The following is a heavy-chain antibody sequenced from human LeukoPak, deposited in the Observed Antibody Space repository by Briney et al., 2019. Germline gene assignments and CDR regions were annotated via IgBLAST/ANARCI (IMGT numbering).Heavy chain of an antibody. Sequence: SVKVSCKASGGTFSSYAISWVRQAPGQGLEWMGRIIPIFGTANYAQKFQGRVTITTDESTSTAHMELCSLRSEDTAVYYCARDQRSSSWYGSFDYWGQGTLVTVSS. CDR1: GGTFSSYA. V-gene: IGHV1-69*05. CDR3: ARDQRSSSWYGSFDY. J-gene: IGHJ4*02. D-gene: IGHD6-13*01. CDR2: IIPIFGTA.